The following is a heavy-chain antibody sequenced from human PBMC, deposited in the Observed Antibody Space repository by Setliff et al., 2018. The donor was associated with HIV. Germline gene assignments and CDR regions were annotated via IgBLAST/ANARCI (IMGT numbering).Heavy chain of an antibody. CDR2: INPNSGGT. J-gene: IGHJ6*03. CDR3: ARVGDFWRGYYYMDV. CDR1: GYTFTDYY. Sequence: ASVKVSCKASGYTFTDYYMHWVRQAPGQGLEWMGRINPNSGGTNYAQKFQGRVTMTRDTSISTAYMELSRLRSDDTAVYSCARVGDFWRGYYYMDVWGKGTTVTVSS. V-gene: IGHV1-2*06. D-gene: IGHD3-3*01.